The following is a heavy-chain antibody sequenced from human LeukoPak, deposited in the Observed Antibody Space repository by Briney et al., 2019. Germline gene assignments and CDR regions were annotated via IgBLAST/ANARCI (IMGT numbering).Heavy chain of an antibody. CDR3: ARRYFGSGSYYTDY. Sequence: ASVKVSCKASGYTFTGYYMHWVRQAPGQGLEWMGWINPNSGGTNYAQKFQGRVTMTRDTSISTAYTELSRLRSDDTAVYYCARRYFGSGSYYTDYWGRGTLVTVSS. CDR2: INPNSGGT. D-gene: IGHD3-10*01. V-gene: IGHV1-2*02. J-gene: IGHJ4*02. CDR1: GYTFTGYY.